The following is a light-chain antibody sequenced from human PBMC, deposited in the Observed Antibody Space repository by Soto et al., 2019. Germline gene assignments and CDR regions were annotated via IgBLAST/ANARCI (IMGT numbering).Light chain of an antibody. CDR2: GAS. CDR1: QSVSSSY. V-gene: IGKV3D-20*02. J-gene: IGKJ1*01. CDR3: HQRQSWPRT. Sequence: EIVLTQSPGTLSLSPGERATLSCRASQSVSSSYLAWYQQKPGQAPRLLIYGASSRATGIPDRFSGSGSGTDFTLTISRLEPDDFAIYYCHQRQSWPRTFGQGTKVEIK.